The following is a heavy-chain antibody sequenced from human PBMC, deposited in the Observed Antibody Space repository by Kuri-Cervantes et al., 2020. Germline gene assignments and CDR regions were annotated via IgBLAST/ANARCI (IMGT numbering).Heavy chain of an antibody. J-gene: IGHJ4*02. Sequence: SETLSLTCTVSGGSVSSGSYYWSWIRQPPGKGLEWIGSIYYSGSTYYNPSLKSRVTISVDTSKNQFSLKVSSVTAADTAVYYCARGSLERAYWGQGTLVTVSS. V-gene: IGHV4-39*07. CDR2: IYYSGST. D-gene: IGHD1-1*01. CDR1: GGSVSSGSYY. CDR3: ARGSLERAY.